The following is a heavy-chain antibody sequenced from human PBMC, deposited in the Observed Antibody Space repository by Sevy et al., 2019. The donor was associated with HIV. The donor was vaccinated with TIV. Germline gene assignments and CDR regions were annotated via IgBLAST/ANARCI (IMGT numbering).Heavy chain of an antibody. D-gene: IGHD3-9*01. CDR1: GGSVSSGTYY. CDR2: IDYSGST. Sequence: SETLSLTCGVSGGSVSSGTYYWSWIRQPPGKGLEWIGYIDYSGSTDYHPSLKSRVTISLDTSKNQFPLKLSSVTAADTAVYYCARGISDDLQDWLLYYFDCWGQGTLVTVSS. V-gene: IGHV4-61*01. J-gene: IGHJ4*02. CDR3: ARGISDDLQDWLLYYFDC.